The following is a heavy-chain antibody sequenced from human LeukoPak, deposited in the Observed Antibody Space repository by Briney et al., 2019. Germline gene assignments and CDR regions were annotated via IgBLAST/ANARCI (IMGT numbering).Heavy chain of an antibody. CDR2: INQDRSDT. V-gene: IGHV3-7*03. CDR3: AAAVGFGGDYGMDV. D-gene: IGHD3-10*01. Sequence: GGSLRLSCAASGYTFSSYWMSWVRQAPGKGLEWVAKINQDRSDTYYADSVKGRFTISRDNSKNTLYLQMNRLRAEDTAVYYCAAAVGFGGDYGMDVWGKGTTVTVSS. CDR1: GYTFSSYW. J-gene: IGHJ6*04.